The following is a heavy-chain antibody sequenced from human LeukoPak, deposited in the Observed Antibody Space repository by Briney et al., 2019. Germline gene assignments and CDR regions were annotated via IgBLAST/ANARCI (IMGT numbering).Heavy chain of an antibody. CDR3: ARDQRGYSYGYDDY. J-gene: IGHJ4*02. CDR2: IKQDGSEK. CDR1: GFTFSNYW. D-gene: IGHD5-18*01. V-gene: IGHV3-7*01. Sequence: PGGPLRLSCAASGFTFSNYWMSWVRQAPGKGLEWVANIKQDGSEKYYVDSVKGRFTISRDNAKNSLYLQMNSLRAEDTAIYYCARDQRGYSYGYDDYWGQGTLVTASS.